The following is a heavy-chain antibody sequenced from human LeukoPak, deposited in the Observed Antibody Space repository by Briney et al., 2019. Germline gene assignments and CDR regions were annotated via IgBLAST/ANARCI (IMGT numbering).Heavy chain of an antibody. Sequence: GGSLRLSCAASGFTFDDYTMHWVRQAPGKGLEWVSLISWDGGSTYYADSVKGRFTISRDNSKNFLYLQMNSLRTEDTALYYCAKDLAYSSRIMDVWGKGTTVTVSS. J-gene: IGHJ6*03. CDR1: GFTFDDYT. CDR2: ISWDGGST. CDR3: AKDLAYSSRIMDV. V-gene: IGHV3-43*01. D-gene: IGHD6-13*01.